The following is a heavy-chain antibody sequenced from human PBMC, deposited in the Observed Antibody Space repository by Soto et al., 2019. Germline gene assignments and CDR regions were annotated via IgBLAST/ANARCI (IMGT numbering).Heavy chain of an antibody. CDR3: AREEYYDILTGYYPYNWFDP. J-gene: IGHJ5*02. CDR1: GYTFTSYG. Sequence: ASVKVSCKASGYTFTSYGISWVRQAPGQGLEWMGWISAYNGNTNYAQKLQGRVTMTTDTSTSTAYMELSSLRSEDTAVYYCAREEYYDILTGYYPYNWFDPWGQGTLVTVSS. V-gene: IGHV1-18*01. D-gene: IGHD3-9*01. CDR2: ISAYNGNT.